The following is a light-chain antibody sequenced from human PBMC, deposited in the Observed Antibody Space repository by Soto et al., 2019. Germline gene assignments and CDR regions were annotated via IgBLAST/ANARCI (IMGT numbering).Light chain of an antibody. J-gene: IGKJ2*01. CDR3: QQYNIYPYT. V-gene: IGKV1-5*03. CDR1: QSISSW. Sequence: DIQMTQSPSTLSASVGDRVTITCRASQSISSWLAWYQQKPGKAPKLLIYKASSLESGVPSRFSGSGSGTEFNLTISSLEPDDFATYYCQQYNIYPYTFGQGTKREIK. CDR2: KAS.